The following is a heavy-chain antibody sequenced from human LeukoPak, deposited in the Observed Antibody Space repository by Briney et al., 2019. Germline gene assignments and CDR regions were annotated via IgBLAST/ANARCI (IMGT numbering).Heavy chain of an antibody. V-gene: IGHV3-48*01. Sequence: GGSLRLSCTASGFPFIEYSMNWVRQVPGKGLEWISYIGIDSGTTKYADSVRGRFTISADKAKNSLYLQMNSLRVEDTAVYYCARDHNYAFDNWGQGTLVSVAS. CDR1: GFPFIEYS. D-gene: IGHD1-1*01. J-gene: IGHJ4*02. CDR2: IGIDSGTT. CDR3: ARDHNYAFDN.